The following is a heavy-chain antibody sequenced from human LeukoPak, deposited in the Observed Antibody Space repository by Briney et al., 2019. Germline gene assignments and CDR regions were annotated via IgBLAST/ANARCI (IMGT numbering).Heavy chain of an antibody. CDR1: GYSISSGYY. V-gene: IGHV4-38-2*02. J-gene: IGHJ4*02. D-gene: IGHD2-15*01. CDR2: IYHSGST. CDR3: ARSYCSGGGCYSNFDY. Sequence: SETLSLTCTVSGYSISSGYYWGWIRQPPGKGLEWIGSIYHSGSTYYNPSLKSRVTISVDTSKNQFSLKLSSVTAADTAVYYCARSYCSGGGCYSNFDYWGQGTLVTVSS.